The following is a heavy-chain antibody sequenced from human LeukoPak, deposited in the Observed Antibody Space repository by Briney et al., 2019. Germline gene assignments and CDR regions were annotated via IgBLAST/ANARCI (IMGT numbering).Heavy chain of an antibody. Sequence: VASVKVSCKASGGTFSSYAISWVRQAPGQGLEWMGGIIPIFGTANYAQKFQGRVTITADESTSTAYMELSSLRSEDTAVYYCARGSLSSSWDEEYFDYWGQGTLVTVSS. CDR2: IIPIFGTA. J-gene: IGHJ4*02. CDR1: GGTFSSYA. V-gene: IGHV1-69*13. CDR3: ARGSLSSSWDEEYFDY. D-gene: IGHD6-13*01.